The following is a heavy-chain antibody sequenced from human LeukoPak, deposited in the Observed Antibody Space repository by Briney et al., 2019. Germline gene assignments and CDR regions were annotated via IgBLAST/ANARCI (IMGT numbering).Heavy chain of an antibody. J-gene: IGHJ4*02. CDR3: AGRPAGY. Sequence: SETLSLTCTVSGXSXSSSTXXXXWXRQPPGNGLEWIGSISSSGITYCNPYLKSRVPIFAATSKNQVSLQLSSVTAADTAVYYCAGRPAGYWGQGTLVTVSS. V-gene: IGHV4-39*01. CDR1: GXSXSSSTXX. CDR2: ISSSGIT.